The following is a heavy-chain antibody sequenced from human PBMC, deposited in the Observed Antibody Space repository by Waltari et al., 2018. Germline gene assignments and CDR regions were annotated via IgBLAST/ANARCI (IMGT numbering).Heavy chain of an antibody. J-gene: IGHJ6*02. Sequence: EVQLVESGGGLVQPGGSLRLSCAASGFTFSSYSMNWVRQAPGKGLEWVSYISSSSSTIYYADSVKGRFTISRDNAKNSLYLQMNSLRAEDTAVYYCARDRVSIDYYYYGMDVWGQGTTVTVSS. V-gene: IGHV3-48*04. CDR1: GFTFSSYS. D-gene: IGHD6-6*01. CDR3: ARDRVSIDYYYYGMDV. CDR2: ISSSSSTI.